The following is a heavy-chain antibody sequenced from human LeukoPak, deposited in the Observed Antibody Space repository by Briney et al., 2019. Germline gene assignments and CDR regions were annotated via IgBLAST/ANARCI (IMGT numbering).Heavy chain of an antibody. Sequence: SETLSLTCTVSGGSISSYYWSWIRQPPGKGLEWIGYIYYSGSTYYNPSLKSRVTISVDMSKNQFSLKLSSVTAADTAVYYCARASIFGVVIIDYWGQGTLVTVSS. CDR2: IYYSGST. J-gene: IGHJ4*02. V-gene: IGHV4-59*06. CDR1: GGSISSYY. CDR3: ARASIFGVVIIDY. D-gene: IGHD3-3*01.